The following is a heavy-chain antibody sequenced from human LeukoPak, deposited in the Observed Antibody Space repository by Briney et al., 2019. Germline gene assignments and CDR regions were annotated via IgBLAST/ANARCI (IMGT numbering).Heavy chain of an antibody. CDR1: GFTFSSYA. J-gene: IGHJ4*02. V-gene: IGHV3-30-3*01. Sequence: GGSLRLSCAASGFTFSSYAMHWVRQAPGKGLEWVAVISYDGSNKYYADSVKGRFTTSRDNSKNTLYLQMNSLRAEDTAVYYCARVHDYGGNTLDYWGQGTLVTVSS. CDR2: ISYDGSNK. CDR3: ARVHDYGGNTLDY. D-gene: IGHD4-23*01.